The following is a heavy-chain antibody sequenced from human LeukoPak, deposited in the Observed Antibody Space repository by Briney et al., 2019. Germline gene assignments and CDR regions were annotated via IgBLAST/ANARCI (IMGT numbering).Heavy chain of an antibody. Sequence: GGSLRLSCAASGFTFSTYWMSWVRQAPGKGLEWVANINQDGSVKYYMDSVKGRFTISRDNSKNTLYLQMGSLRAEDMAVYYCARDHRPYSGSYGVDSWGQGTLVTVSS. V-gene: IGHV3-7*01. D-gene: IGHD1-26*01. J-gene: IGHJ4*02. CDR3: ARDHRPYSGSYGVDS. CDR1: GFTFSTYW. CDR2: INQDGSVK.